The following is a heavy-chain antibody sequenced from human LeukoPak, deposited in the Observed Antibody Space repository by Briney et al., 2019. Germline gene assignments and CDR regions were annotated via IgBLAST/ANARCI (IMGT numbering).Heavy chain of an antibody. D-gene: IGHD6-13*01. CDR3: ARDRSNSWSKDY. V-gene: IGHV3-48*01. J-gene: IGHJ4*02. Sequence: PGGSLRLSCAASGFTFSSYSMNWVRQAPGKGLDWVSYISSGSRTIYYADSVKGRFTISRDNAKNSLYLQMNSLRADDTAVYYCARDRSNSWSKDYWGQGTLVTVSS. CDR1: GFTFSSYS. CDR2: ISSGSRTI.